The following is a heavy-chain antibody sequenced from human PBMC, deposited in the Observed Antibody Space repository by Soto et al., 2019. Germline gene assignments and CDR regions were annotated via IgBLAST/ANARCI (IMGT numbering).Heavy chain of an antibody. CDR2: ISYDGSNK. Sequence: QVQLVESGGGVVQPGRSLRLSCAASGFTFSSYAMHWVRQAPGKGLERVAVISYDGSNKYYADSVKGRFTISRDNSKTTLYLQMNSLRAEDTAVYYCARGLGYCSGGSCDPFDYWGQGTLVTVSS. D-gene: IGHD2-15*01. CDR3: ARGLGYCSGGSCDPFDY. J-gene: IGHJ4*02. V-gene: IGHV3-30-3*01. CDR1: GFTFSSYA.